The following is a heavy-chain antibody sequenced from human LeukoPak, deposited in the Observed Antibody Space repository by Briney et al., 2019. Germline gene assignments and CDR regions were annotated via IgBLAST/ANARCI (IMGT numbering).Heavy chain of an antibody. CDR1: GGTFSSYA. D-gene: IGHD2-15*01. V-gene: IGHV1-69*04. J-gene: IGHJ4*02. CDR2: IIPILGIA. Sequence: SVKVSCKASGGTFSSYAISWVRQAPGQGLEWMGRIIPILGIANYAQKFQGRVTITADKSTSTAYMELSSLRSEDTAVYYCARDISPLAATPRYDYWGQGTLVTVSS. CDR3: ARDISPLAATPRYDY.